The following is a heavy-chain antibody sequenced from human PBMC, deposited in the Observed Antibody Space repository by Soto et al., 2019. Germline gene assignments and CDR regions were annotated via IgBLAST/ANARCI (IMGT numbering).Heavy chain of an antibody. CDR3: AKRSFSRSHPDY. CDR1: GYTFTSYD. CDR2: MNPNSGNT. J-gene: IGHJ4*02. V-gene: IGHV1-8*01. Sequence: ASVKVSCKASGYTFTSYDINWVRQATGQGLEWMGWMNPNSGNTGYAQKFQGRVTMTRNTSISTAYMELSSLRSEDTAVYYCAKRSFSRSHPDYWGQGTLVTVSS.